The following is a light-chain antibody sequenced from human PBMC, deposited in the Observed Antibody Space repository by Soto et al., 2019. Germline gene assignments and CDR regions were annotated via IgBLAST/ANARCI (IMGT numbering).Light chain of an antibody. CDR2: DVS. J-gene: IGKJ1*01. CDR1: QSISRW. CDR3: QQYETYSQWT. V-gene: IGKV1-5*01. Sequence: DIQMTQSPSTLSASLGDGVTITCRASQSISRWLAWYQQKPGKAPKLLISDVSSLERGVPSRFSGSGSGTEFTLTISSLQPDDFATYHCQQYETYSQWTFGQGTKVEI.